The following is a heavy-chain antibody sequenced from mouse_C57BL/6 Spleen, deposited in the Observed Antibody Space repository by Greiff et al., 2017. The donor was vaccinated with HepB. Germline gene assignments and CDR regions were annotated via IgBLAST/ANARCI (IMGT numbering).Heavy chain of an antibody. J-gene: IGHJ2*01. D-gene: IGHD1-1*01. CDR2: IYPGSGST. CDR1: GYTFTSYW. V-gene: IGHV1-55*01. Sequence: QVQLKQPGAELVKPGASVKMSCKASGYTFTSYWITWVKQRPGQGLEWIGDIYPGSGSTNYNEKFKSKATLTVDTSSSTAYMQLSSLTSEDSAVYYSARDPYYGSSYYFDYWGQGTTLTVSS. CDR3: ARDPYYGSSYYFDY.